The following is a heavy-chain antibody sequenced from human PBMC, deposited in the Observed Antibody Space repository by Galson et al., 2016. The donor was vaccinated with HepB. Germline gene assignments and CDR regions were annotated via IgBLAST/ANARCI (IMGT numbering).Heavy chain of an antibody. D-gene: IGHD3-16*01. CDR3: ARADSRSYASKWSLDY. J-gene: IGHJ4*02. CDR1: GFTFSAYG. Sequence: SLRLSCAASGFTFSAYGMHWVRQAPGKRLEWVATIWYDVIKRYHADSVKGRFTISRDKSKNTLSLQMNSLRAEDTAVYHCARADSRSYASKWSLDYWGQGTLVTVSS. V-gene: IGHV3-33*01. CDR2: IWYDVIKR.